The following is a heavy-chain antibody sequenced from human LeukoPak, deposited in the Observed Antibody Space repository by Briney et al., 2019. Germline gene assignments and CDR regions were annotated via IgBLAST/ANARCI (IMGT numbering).Heavy chain of an antibody. CDR2: ISGSGGST. Sequence: PGGSLRLSCAASGFTFSSYAMSGVRQAPGKGLEWGSTISGSGGSTYFADSVKGRFTISRDNSKNTLYLQMNSLRGEDTAVYYCAKDRSESYFYFDFWGQGTLVTVSS. CDR3: AKDRSESYFYFDF. D-gene: IGHD1-26*01. V-gene: IGHV3-23*01. J-gene: IGHJ4*02. CDR1: GFTFSSYA.